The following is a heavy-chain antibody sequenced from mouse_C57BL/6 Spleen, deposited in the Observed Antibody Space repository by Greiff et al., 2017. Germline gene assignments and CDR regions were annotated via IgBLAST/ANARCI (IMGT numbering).Heavy chain of an antibody. CDR3: ARWDYYGSSPRYFDV. D-gene: IGHD1-1*01. V-gene: IGHV1-18*01. CDR1: GYTFTDYN. Sequence: VQLKQSGPELVKPGASVKIPCKASGYTFTDYNMDWVKQSHGKSLEWIGDINPNNGGTIYNQKFKGKATLTVDKSSSTAYMELRSLTSEDTAVYYCARWDYYGSSPRYFDVWGTGTTVTVSS. J-gene: IGHJ1*03. CDR2: INPNNGGT.